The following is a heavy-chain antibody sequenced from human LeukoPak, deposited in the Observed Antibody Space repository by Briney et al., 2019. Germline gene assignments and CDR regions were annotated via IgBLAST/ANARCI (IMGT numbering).Heavy chain of an antibody. CDR2: IDHRGVS. Sequence: EPSETLSLTCAVRGESFSAYFWSWIRQVPGKGLEWIGEIDHRGVSTYNPSLKSRATMLVDTSNNHFSLSLTSVTAADTATYYCASRSLTLAAARCFDDWGQGTVVTVSS. J-gene: IGHJ4*03. D-gene: IGHD2-15*01. V-gene: IGHV4-34*01. CDR3: ASRSLTLAAARCFDD. CDR1: GESFSAYF.